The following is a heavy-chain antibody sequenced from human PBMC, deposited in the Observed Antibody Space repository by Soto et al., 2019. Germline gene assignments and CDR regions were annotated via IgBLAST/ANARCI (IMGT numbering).Heavy chain of an antibody. CDR3: APWFGAFDY. V-gene: IGHV3-30*03. CDR1: GFTFSSYG. D-gene: IGHD3-10*01. J-gene: IGHJ4*02. CDR2: ISYDGSNK. Sequence: QVQLVESGGGVVQPGRSLRLSCAASGFTFSSYGMHWVRQAPGKGLEWVAVISYDGSNKYYADSVKGRFTISRDNSKNTLYLEMESLRAEDTAVYYCAPWFGAFDYWGQGTLVTVSS.